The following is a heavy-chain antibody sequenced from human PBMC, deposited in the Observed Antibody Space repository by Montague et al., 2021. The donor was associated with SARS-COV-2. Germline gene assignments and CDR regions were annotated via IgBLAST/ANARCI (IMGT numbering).Heavy chain of an antibody. J-gene: IGHJ4*02. Sequence: SLRLSCAASGFTFSSYWMSWVRQAPGKGLEWVANIKEDGSEKYYVDSVKGRFTISRDNAKNSLYLQMNSLRVEDTAVYYCARSPSYSSSWSYYFDYWGQGTLVTVSP. V-gene: IGHV3-7*01. CDR3: ARSPSYSSSWSYYFDY. CDR2: IKEDGSEK. D-gene: IGHD6-13*01. CDR1: GFTFSSYW.